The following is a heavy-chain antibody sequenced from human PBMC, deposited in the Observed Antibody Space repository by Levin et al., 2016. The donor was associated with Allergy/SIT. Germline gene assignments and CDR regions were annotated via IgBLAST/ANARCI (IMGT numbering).Heavy chain of an antibody. V-gene: IGHV1-69*13. D-gene: IGHD3-22*01. CDR1: GGTFSSYA. Sequence: SVKVSCKASGGTFSSYAISWVRQAPGQGLEWMGGIIPIFGTANYAQKFQGRVTITADESTSTAYMELSSLRSEDTAVYYCARGSDSSGYYYGGYYYYMDVWGKGTTVTVSS. J-gene: IGHJ6*03. CDR3: ARGSDSSGYYYGGYYYYMDV. CDR2: IIPIFGTA.